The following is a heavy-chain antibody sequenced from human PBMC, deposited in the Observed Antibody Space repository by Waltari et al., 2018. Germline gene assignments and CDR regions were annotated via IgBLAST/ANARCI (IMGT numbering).Heavy chain of an antibody. V-gene: IGHV3-66*01. CDR3: ARVVESGWYHFDS. Sequence: EVQLVESGGGLVQPGGSLRLSCAASGFTVSSNYMSWVRQAPGKGLEWVSIMYSGGNTYYADSVKGRFIISRDNSKNTLYLQMNTLRAEDTAVYYCARVVESGWYHFDSWGQGTLVTVSS. D-gene: IGHD6-19*01. CDR1: GFTVSSNY. CDR2: MYSGGNT. J-gene: IGHJ4*02.